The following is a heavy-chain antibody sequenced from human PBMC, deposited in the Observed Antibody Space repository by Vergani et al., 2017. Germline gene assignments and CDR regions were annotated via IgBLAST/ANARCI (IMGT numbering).Heavy chain of an antibody. J-gene: IGHJ6*02. D-gene: IGHD4-17*01. V-gene: IGHV1-69-2*01. CDR2: DDPEDGET. Sequence: EVQLVQSGAEVKKPGATMKISCKVSGYTFTDHYMHWVKQAPGKGLEWMGLDDPEDGETIYAEKFKGRVTIAADTYTDTAHLELSSLRSEDTAVYYCATPQTVTTGGMEVWGQGTTVIVSS. CDR1: GYTFTDHY. CDR3: ATPQTVTTGGMEV.